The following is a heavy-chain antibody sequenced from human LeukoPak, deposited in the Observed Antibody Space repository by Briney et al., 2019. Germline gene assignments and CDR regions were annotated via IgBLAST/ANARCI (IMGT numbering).Heavy chain of an antibody. D-gene: IGHD3-3*01. Sequence: ASVKVSCKASGYTFTSYGTSWVRQAPGQGLEWMGWISAYNGNTNYAQKLQGRVTMTTDTSTSTAYMELRSLRSDDTAVYYCASSEDYDFWSGYYTFDYWGQGTLVTVSP. CDR2: ISAYNGNT. CDR3: ASSEDYDFWSGYYTFDY. CDR1: GYTFTSYG. J-gene: IGHJ4*02. V-gene: IGHV1-18*01.